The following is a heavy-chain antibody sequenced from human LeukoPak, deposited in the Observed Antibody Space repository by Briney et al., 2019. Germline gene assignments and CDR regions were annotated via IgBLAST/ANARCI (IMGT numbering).Heavy chain of an antibody. Sequence: PGGSLRLSCAASGFTFDDYAMHWVRQAPGKGLEWVSGISWNSGSIGYADSVKGRFTISRDNAKNSLYLQMNSLRAEDTALYYCTTAYNWNYVRDYWGQGTLVTVSS. V-gene: IGHV3-9*01. D-gene: IGHD1-7*01. CDR2: ISWNSGSI. CDR1: GFTFDDYA. CDR3: TTAYNWNYVRDY. J-gene: IGHJ4*02.